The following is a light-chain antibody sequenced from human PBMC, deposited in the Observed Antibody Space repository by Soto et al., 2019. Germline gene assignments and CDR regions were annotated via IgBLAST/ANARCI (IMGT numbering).Light chain of an antibody. V-gene: IGKV3-15*01. Sequence: EIVLTQAPATLSLSPGERATLSCRAGQSVISELAWYQQKPGQAPRLVIYAASTRATGIPHRFSGSGSATAFTPPISSLQSADFAVYYCQQYNNWRPLSFGGGTKVDIK. CDR2: AAS. J-gene: IGKJ4*01. CDR1: QSVISE. CDR3: QQYNNWRPLS.